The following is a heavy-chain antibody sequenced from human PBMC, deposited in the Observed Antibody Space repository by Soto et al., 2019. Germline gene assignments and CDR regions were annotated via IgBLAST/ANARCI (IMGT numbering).Heavy chain of an antibody. D-gene: IGHD3-22*01. V-gene: IGHV3-30*03. CDR3: ARDHYDSSGYPDAFDI. CDR1: GFTFSTYS. J-gene: IGHJ3*02. CDR2: ISYDGSNK. Sequence: GGSLRLSCAASGFTFSTYSLTWVRQSPGKGLEWVAVISYDGSNKYYADSVKGRFTISRDNSKNTLYLQMNSLRAEDTAVYYCARDHYDSSGYPDAFDIWGQGTMVTVSS.